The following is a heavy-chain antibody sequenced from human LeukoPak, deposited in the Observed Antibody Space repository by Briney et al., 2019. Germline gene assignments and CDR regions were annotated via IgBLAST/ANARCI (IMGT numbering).Heavy chain of an antibody. Sequence: SQTLSLTCAISGDSVSSSTAAWNWSRQSPSRGLEWLGRTYYRSKWYSEYAISVKSRITINPDASKNQFSLQLNSVTPDDSAVYYCARTRGHLDSWGQGTQVTVSS. V-gene: IGHV6-1*01. J-gene: IGHJ4*02. CDR3: ARTRGHLDS. CDR2: TYYRSKWYS. CDR1: GDSVSSSTAA.